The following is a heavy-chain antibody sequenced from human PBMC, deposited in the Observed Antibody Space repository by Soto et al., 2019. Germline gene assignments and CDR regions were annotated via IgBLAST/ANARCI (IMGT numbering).Heavy chain of an antibody. Sequence: GASVKVSCKASGYTFTSYGISWVRQAPGQGLEWMGWISAYNGNTNYAQKLQGRVTMTTDTPTSTAYMELRSLRSDDTAVYYCARGPYPVFYYYYYLDVWGKGTTVTVSS. CDR2: ISAYNGNT. CDR1: GYTFTSYG. V-gene: IGHV1-18*01. CDR3: ARGPYPVFYYYYYLDV. J-gene: IGHJ6*03.